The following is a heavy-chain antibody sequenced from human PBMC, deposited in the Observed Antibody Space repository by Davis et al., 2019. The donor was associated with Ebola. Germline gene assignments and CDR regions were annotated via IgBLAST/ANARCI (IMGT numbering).Heavy chain of an antibody. V-gene: IGHV3-30-3*01. D-gene: IGHD2-15*01. CDR3: ARSFHSGGIRTGFWDY. CDR1: GFTFSRYT. J-gene: IGHJ4*02. CDR2: ISYDGSNK. Sequence: GESLKISCAASGFTFSRYTMHWVRQAPGKGLEWVAVISYDGSNKYYADSVKGRFTISRDNSQNTLYLQMNRLRAEDTALYYCARSFHSGGIRTGFWDYWGQGTLVTVSS.